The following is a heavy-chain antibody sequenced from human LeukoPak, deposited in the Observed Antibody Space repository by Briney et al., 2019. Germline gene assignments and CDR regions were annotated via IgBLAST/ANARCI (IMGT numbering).Heavy chain of an antibody. J-gene: IGHJ4*02. CDR1: GFTVSSNS. Sequence: PGGSLRLSCTVSGFTVSSNSMSWVRQAPAKGLEWVSFIYSDNTHYSDSVKGRFTISRDNSKSTLYLQMNSLRAEDAAVYYCARRAGAYSHPYDYWGQGTLVTVSS. V-gene: IGHV3-53*01. D-gene: IGHD4/OR15-4a*01. CDR3: ARRAGAYSHPYDY. CDR2: IYSDNT.